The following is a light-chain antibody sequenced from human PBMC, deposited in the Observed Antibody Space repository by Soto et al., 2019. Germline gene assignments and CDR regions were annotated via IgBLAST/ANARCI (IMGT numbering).Light chain of an antibody. CDR3: QQYNGNLYS. Sequence: DIQMTQSPSALSASVGDRVTITCRARHSVSSWLAWYQQKPGKAPKLLIYDASSLENEVSSRFSGSGSGTEFTLTISSLQPEDSATYFCQQYNGNLYSFGQGTKLEIK. CDR2: DAS. CDR1: HSVSSW. J-gene: IGKJ2*03. V-gene: IGKV1-5*01.